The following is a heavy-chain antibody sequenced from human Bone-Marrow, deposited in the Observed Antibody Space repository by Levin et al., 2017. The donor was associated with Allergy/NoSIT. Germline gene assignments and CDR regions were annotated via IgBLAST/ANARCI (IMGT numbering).Heavy chain of an antibody. J-gene: IGHJ4*02. Sequence: GESLKISCVGSGFRFDNYWMTWVRQAPGKGLEWVANIRQDGSDTYYADSVRGRFTISRDNAKNSLYLHMSRLRPDDTAIYYCARDDFGDLDHWGRGTLVVVS. CDR3: ARDDFGDLDH. CDR2: IRQDGSDT. V-gene: IGHV3-7*03. D-gene: IGHD4-17*01. CDR1: GFRFDNYW.